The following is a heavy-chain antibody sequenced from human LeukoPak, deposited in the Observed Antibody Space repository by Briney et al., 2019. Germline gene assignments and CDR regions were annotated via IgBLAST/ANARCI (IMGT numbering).Heavy chain of an antibody. V-gene: IGHV3-23*01. CDR2: ISGGGATA. J-gene: IGHJ4*02. D-gene: IGHD3-22*01. Sequence: HPGGSLRLSCAASGFAFRDYAMSWVRQAPGKGLEWVSVISGGGATAHYTDSVKGRFTISRDNSKNTVSLQMNSLRAEDTAVYYCATDYYDRSGDYTFDHWGQGTQVTVSS. CDR3: ATDYYDRSGDYTFDH. CDR1: GFAFRDYA.